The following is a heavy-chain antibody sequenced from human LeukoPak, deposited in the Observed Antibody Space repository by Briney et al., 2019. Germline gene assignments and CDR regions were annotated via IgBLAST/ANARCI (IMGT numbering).Heavy chain of an antibody. CDR2: ISSSGSTI. D-gene: IGHD6-19*01. Sequence: GGSLRLSCAASGFTFSSYEMNWVRQAPGKGLEWVSYISSSGSTIYYADSVKGRFTISRDNAKNSLYLQMNSLRAEDTAVYYCARVSYSSGHSWGQGTLVTVSS. CDR1: GFTFSSYE. V-gene: IGHV3-48*03. J-gene: IGHJ4*02. CDR3: ARVSYSSGHS.